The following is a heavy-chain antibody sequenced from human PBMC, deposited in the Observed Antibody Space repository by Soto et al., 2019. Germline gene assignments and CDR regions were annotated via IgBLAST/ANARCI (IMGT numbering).Heavy chain of an antibody. CDR1: GGSISSGGYS. J-gene: IGHJ4*02. D-gene: IGHD2-2*01. V-gene: IGHV4-30-2*01. Sequence: QLQLQESGSGLVKPSQTLSLTCAVSGGSISSGGYSWSWIRQPPGKGLEWIGYIYHSGSTYYNQSLKGRVTLAVGRAKNQFSLKLSSVTAADTAVYYCARAVRYCSSTSCYTPGAFDYWGQGTLVTVSS. CDR3: ARAVRYCSSTSCYTPGAFDY. CDR2: IYHSGST.